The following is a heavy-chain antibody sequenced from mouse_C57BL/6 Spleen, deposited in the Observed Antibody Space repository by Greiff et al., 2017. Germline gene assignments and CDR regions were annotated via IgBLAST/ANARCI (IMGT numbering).Heavy chain of an antibody. J-gene: IGHJ2*01. CDR2: IDPETGGT. CDR3: TRCYYGSRYYFDY. CDR1: GYTFTDYE. V-gene: IGHV1-15*01. D-gene: IGHD1-1*01. Sequence: VQGVESGAELVRPGASVTLSCKASGYTFTDYEMHWVKQTPVHGLEWIGDIDPETGGTAYNQKFKGKAILTADKSSSPAYMELRGLTSENSAVYYVTRCYYGSRYYFDYWGQGTTLTVAS.